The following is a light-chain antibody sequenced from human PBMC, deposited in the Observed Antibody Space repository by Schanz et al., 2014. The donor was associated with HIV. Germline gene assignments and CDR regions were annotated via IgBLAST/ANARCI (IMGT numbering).Light chain of an antibody. CDR2: DVR. Sequence: QSALTQPASVSGSPGQSITISCTGTSSNIGGYNYVSWYQQHPGRAPKVLIYDVRDRPSGVSNRFSASKSGTSGSLAITGLQAEDEADYYCQSYDSSLSGVVFGGGTKLTVL. CDR3: QSYDSSLSGVV. CDR1: SSNIGGYNY. J-gene: IGLJ2*01. V-gene: IGLV2-14*03.